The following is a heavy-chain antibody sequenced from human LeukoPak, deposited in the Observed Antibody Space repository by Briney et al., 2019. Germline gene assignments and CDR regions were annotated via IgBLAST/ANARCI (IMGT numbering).Heavy chain of an antibody. CDR3: ARSLPVFVTSSTHFDY. CDR2: INPNSGGT. CDR1: GYSFTGYY. D-gene: IGHD3-16*02. V-gene: IGHV1-2*02. J-gene: IGHJ4*02. Sequence: ASVMVSCKASGYSFTGYYMHWVRQAPGQGLEWMGWINPNSGGTSYAQKFQGRVTMTRDTSISTAYVELSGLRSDDTAVYYCARSLPVFVTSSTHFDYWGQGTPITVSS.